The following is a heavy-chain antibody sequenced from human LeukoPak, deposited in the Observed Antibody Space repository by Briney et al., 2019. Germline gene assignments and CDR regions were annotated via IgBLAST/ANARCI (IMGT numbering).Heavy chain of an antibody. Sequence: ASVKVSCKASGYTITGYYMHWVRQAPGQGLEWMGRINPNAGDTNSARKFQGRITMTRDTSISTVYMELSRLRSDDTAVYYCAREGDMDYGDYAFDYWGQGTLVTVSS. D-gene: IGHD4-17*01. CDR2: INPNAGDT. V-gene: IGHV1-2*06. CDR3: AREGDMDYGDYAFDY. J-gene: IGHJ4*02. CDR1: GYTITGYY.